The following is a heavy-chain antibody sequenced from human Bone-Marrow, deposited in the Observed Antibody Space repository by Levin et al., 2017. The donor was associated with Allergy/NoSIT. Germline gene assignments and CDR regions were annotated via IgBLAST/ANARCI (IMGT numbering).Heavy chain of an antibody. V-gene: IGHV3-48*04. J-gene: IGHJ4*02. CDR3: ARDDDYSNSPTFDY. CDR1: GFSFTNYS. CDR2: ITSSGSPM. Sequence: PSGGSLRLSCAASGFSFTNYSMNWVRQAPGKGLEWISYITSSGSPMFYAHSVRGRFTISRDNAKNSLYLQMNSLRAEDSAVYYCARDDDYSNSPTFDYWGQGTLVTVSS. D-gene: IGHD4-11*01.